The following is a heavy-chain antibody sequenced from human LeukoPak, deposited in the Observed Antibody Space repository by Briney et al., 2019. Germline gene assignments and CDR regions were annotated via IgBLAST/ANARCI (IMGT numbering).Heavy chain of an antibody. V-gene: IGHV4-34*01. Sequence: PSETLSLTCAVYGGSFSGYYWSWIRQPPGKGLEWIGEINHSGSTNYNPSLKSRVTISVDTSKNQFSLKLSSVTAADTAVYYCARCPLRYCSGGSCYRRYNWFDPWGQGTLVTVSS. CDR2: INHSGST. CDR1: GGSFSGYY. D-gene: IGHD2-15*01. J-gene: IGHJ5*02. CDR3: ARCPLRYCSGGSCYRRYNWFDP.